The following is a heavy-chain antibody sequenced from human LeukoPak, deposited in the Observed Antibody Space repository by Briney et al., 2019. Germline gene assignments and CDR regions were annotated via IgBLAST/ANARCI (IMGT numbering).Heavy chain of an antibody. CDR1: GFTFSTYS. Sequence: GGSLRLSCAASGFTFSTYSMNWVRQAPGKGLEWVSYISTSSSGIYFADSVKGRFTISRDNAKNSLYLQMNSLRDEDTAVYFCARDEDWAFDFWGQGTLVTVSS. D-gene: IGHD3/OR15-3a*01. CDR2: ISTSSSGI. CDR3: ARDEDWAFDF. V-gene: IGHV3-48*02. J-gene: IGHJ4*02.